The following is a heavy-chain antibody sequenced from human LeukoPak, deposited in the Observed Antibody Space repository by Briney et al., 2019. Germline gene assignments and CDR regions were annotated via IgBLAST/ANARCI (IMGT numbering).Heavy chain of an antibody. Sequence: SETLSLTCTVSGGSISSSSYYWGWIRQPPGKGLEWIGSIYYSGSTYYNPSLKSRVTISVDTSKNQFSLKLSSVTAADTAVYYCARRTNYSGRDGSYYYYMGVWGKGTTVTVSS. CDR2: IYYSGST. CDR1: GGSISSSSYY. V-gene: IGHV4-39*07. J-gene: IGHJ6*03. D-gene: IGHD1-26*01. CDR3: ARRTNYSGRDGSYYYYMGV.